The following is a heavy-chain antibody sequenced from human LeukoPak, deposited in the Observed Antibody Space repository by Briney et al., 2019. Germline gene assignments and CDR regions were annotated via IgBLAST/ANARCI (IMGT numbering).Heavy chain of an antibody. D-gene: IGHD3-22*01. J-gene: IGHJ3*02. CDR1: GGTFSSYA. CDR3: ARDSRPYYYDSSGPGIAPDDAFDI. V-gene: IGHV1-69*05. CDR2: IIPIFGTA. Sequence: RASVKVSCKASGGTFSSYAISWVRQAPGQGLEWMGGIIPIFGTANYAQKFQGRVTITTDESTSTAYMELSSLRSEDTAVYYCARDSRPYYYDSSGPGIAPDDAFDIWGQGTMVTVSS.